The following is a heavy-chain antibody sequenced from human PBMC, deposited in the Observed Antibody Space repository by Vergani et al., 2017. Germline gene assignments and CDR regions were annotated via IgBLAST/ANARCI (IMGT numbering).Heavy chain of an antibody. CDR1: GYTFTSYG. D-gene: IGHD2-15*01. J-gene: IGHJ5*02. Sequence: QVQLVQSGAEVKKPGASVKVSCKASGYTFTSYGISWVRQAPGQGLEWMGWISAYYGNTNYAQKLQGIVTMTTDTSTSTAYMELRSLRSDDTAVYCCARDRPSGSKKNNWFDPWGQGTLVTVSS. V-gene: IGHV1-18*01. CDR2: ISAYYGNT. CDR3: ARDRPSGSKKNNWFDP.